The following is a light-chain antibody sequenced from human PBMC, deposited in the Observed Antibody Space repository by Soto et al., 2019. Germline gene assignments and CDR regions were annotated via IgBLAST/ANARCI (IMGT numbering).Light chain of an antibody. Sequence: DIQMTQSPSSLSASVGERVTITCRASQGISNYLVWYQQKPGKVPKLLIYAASTLQSGVPSRFSGSGSGTDSTLTISSLQPEDVATYYCQNYNGAPWTFGQGPKVEIK. J-gene: IGKJ1*01. CDR3: QNYNGAPWT. CDR1: QGISNY. V-gene: IGKV1-27*01. CDR2: AAS.